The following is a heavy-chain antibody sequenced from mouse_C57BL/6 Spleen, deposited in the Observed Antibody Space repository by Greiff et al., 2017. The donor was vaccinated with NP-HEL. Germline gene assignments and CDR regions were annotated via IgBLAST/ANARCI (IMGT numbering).Heavy chain of an antibody. D-gene: IGHD2-3*01. CDR3: ARRKDDGYYYAMDY. CDR1: GYTFTSYW. Sequence: VQLQQPGAELVKPGASVKLSCKASGYTFTSYWMQWVKQRPGQGLEWIGAIDPSDSYTNYNQKFKGKATLTVDTSSSTAYMQLSSLTSEDSAVYYCARRKDDGYYYAMDYWGQGTSVTVSS. J-gene: IGHJ4*01. CDR2: IDPSDSYT. V-gene: IGHV1-50*01.